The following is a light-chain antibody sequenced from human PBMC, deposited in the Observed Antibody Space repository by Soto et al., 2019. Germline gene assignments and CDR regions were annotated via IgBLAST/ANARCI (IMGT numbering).Light chain of an antibody. CDR2: WAS. V-gene: IGKV1-9*01. CDR3: RKLNSYPVT. Sequence: DIQLTQSPAFLSASVGDKVTITCRASQGISTFLAWYQQNPGKAPNLRIYWASTLQSGVPSRFSGSGSGTEFTLTLSSLQPEDFATYFCRKLNSYPVTFGGGTKVEMK. J-gene: IGKJ4*01. CDR1: QGISTF.